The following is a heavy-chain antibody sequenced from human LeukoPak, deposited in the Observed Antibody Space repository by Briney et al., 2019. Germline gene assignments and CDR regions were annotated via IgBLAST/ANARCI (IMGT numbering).Heavy chain of an antibody. CDR2: INPNSGGT. D-gene: IGHD3-22*01. Sequence: GGSVKVSCKASGYTFTGYYMHWVRQAPGQGLEWMGRINPNSGGTNYAQKFQGRVTMTRDTSISTAYMELSSLRSEDTAVYYCARGTVDSSGCWGQGTLVTVSS. CDR1: GYTFTGYY. J-gene: IGHJ4*02. CDR3: ARGTVDSSGC. V-gene: IGHV1-2*06.